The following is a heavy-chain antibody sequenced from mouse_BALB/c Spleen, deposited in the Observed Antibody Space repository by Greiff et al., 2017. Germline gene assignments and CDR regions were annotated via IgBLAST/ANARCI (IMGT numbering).Heavy chain of an antibody. Sequence: EVQGVESGGGLVQPGGSRKLSCAASGFTFSSFGMHWVRQAPEKGLEWVAYISSGSSTIYYADTVKGRFTISRDNPKNTLFLQMTSLRSEDTAMYYCARYGWGTYAMDYWGQGTSVTVSS. CDR1: GFTFSSFG. V-gene: IGHV5-17*02. CDR2: ISSGSSTI. CDR3: ARYGWGTYAMDY. D-gene: IGHD1-2*01. J-gene: IGHJ4*01.